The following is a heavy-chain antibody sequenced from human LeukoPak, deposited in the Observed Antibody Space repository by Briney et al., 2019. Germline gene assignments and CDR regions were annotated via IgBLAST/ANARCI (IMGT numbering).Heavy chain of an antibody. V-gene: IGHV3-66*02. Sequence: PGGPLRLSCAASGFTVSSNYMSWVRQAPGKGLEWVSVIYSGGSTYYADSVKGRFTISRDNSKNTLYLQMNSLRAEDTAVYYCARAGYYGDHDYWGQGTLVTVSS. CDR2: IYSGGST. D-gene: IGHD4-17*01. J-gene: IGHJ4*02. CDR3: ARAGYYGDHDY. CDR1: GFTVSSNY.